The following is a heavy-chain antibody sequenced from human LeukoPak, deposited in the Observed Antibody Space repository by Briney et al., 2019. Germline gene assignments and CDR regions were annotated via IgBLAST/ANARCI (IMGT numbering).Heavy chain of an antibody. D-gene: IGHD2-15*01. V-gene: IGHV3-23*01. CDR1: GFTFSSYA. CDR2: ISGSGGST. CDR3: AKRGYCSGGSCYGPWFDP. Sequence: GGSLRLSCAASGFTFSSYAMSWVRQAPGKGLEWVSAISGSGGSTYYADSVKGRFTISRDNSKNTLYLQMNSLRAEDTAVYYCAKRGYCSGGSCYGPWFDPWGQGTPVTVSS. J-gene: IGHJ5*02.